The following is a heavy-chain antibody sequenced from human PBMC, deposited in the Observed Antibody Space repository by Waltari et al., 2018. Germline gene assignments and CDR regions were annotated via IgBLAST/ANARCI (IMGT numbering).Heavy chain of an antibody. CDR2: IYYSGNT. J-gene: IGHJ6*03. CDR1: GGSISSSSYY. V-gene: IGHV4-39*07. D-gene: IGHD6-19*01. CDR3: ARGEATMTYAAVAGGSNYMDV. Sequence: QLQLQESGPGLVKPSETLSLTCTVSGGSISSSSYYWGWIRQPPGKGLEWIGSIYYSGNTSYTPALKSRATITVDTSNNQVALKLRSVTASDTAVYYCARGEATMTYAAVAGGSNYMDVWGKGTTVTISS.